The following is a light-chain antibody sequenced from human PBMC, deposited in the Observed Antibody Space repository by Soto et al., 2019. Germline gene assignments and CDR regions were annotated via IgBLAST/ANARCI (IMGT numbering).Light chain of an antibody. Sequence: QSVLTQPASVSGSPGQSITISCTGTSSDVGAYIFVSWYQQYPGKAPKLMIYDITNRPSGVSNRFSGSKAGNTASLTISGLQAEDEADYYCVSFTTSKSYVFGTGTKVP. CDR2: DIT. CDR3: VSFTTSKSYV. J-gene: IGLJ1*01. V-gene: IGLV2-14*01. CDR1: SSDVGAYIF.